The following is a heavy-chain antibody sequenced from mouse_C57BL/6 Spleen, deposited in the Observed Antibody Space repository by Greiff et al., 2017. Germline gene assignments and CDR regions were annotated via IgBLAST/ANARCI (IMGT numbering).Heavy chain of an antibody. J-gene: IGHJ3*01. V-gene: IGHV1-69*01. CDR3: LQFAY. Sequence: QVQLQQPGAELVMPGASVKLSCKASGYTFTSYWMHWVKQRPGQGLEWIGEIGPSDSYTNSNQKFKGKCTLTVDKSSSTAYMQLSSATSEDSAVYYCLQFAYWGQGTLVTVSA. CDR1: GYTFTSYW. CDR2: IGPSDSYT.